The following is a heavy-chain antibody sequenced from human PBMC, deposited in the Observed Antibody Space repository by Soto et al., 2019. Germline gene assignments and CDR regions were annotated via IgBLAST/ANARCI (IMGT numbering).Heavy chain of an antibody. Sequence: PSETLSLTCAVYGGSFSGYYWTWIRQPPGTGLEWIGEINHSGSTNYNPSLKSRVTISVDTSKNQFSLKLTSVTAADTSVYYCARDKITGLFDYWGQGTLVTVSS. J-gene: IGHJ4*02. V-gene: IGHV4-34*01. CDR2: INHSGST. D-gene: IGHD2-8*02. CDR3: ARDKITGLFDY. CDR1: GGSFSGYY.